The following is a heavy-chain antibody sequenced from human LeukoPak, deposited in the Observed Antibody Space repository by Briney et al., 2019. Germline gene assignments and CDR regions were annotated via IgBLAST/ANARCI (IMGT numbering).Heavy chain of an antibody. D-gene: IGHD3-22*01. Sequence: SETLSLTCTVSGDSINHDYYYWGWIRQPPGKGLEWIGSIYYAGSTYYNPSLKSRVTMSLDKAKNQFSLKLRSVTAADTAVYYCARDPKAMISFFDYWGQGILVTVSS. J-gene: IGHJ4*02. CDR1: GDSINHDYYY. CDR3: ARDPKAMISFFDY. CDR2: IYYAGST. V-gene: IGHV4-39*07.